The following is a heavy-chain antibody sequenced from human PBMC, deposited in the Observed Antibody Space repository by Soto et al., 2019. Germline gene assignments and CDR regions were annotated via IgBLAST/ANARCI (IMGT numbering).Heavy chain of an antibody. V-gene: IGHV4-34*01. D-gene: IGHD5-12*01. J-gene: IGHJ4*02. CDR2: INHSGST. Sequence: QVQLQQWGAGLLKPSETLSLTCAVYGGSFSGSYWSWIRQPPGKGREWIGEINHSGSTNYNPSLRRRVTITVDTAKNQCTQKLSPVTAADTAVYYGASGASGDYFDYWGQGTLVTVSS. CDR1: GGSFSGSY. CDR3: ASGASGDYFDY.